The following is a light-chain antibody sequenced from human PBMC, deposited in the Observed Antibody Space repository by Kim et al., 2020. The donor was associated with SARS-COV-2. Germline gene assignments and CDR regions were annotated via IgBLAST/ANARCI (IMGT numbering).Light chain of an antibody. CDR3: HQYGSSLRT. CDR1: QNINNNY. CDR2: GAS. Sequence: IVLTQSPGTLSLSPGERATLSCRASQNINNNYVAWYQQKPGQAPRLVIYGASRRATGMPDRFSASGSGTEFTLTISRLEPEDFAVYYCHQYGSSLRTFGQGTKVDIK. J-gene: IGKJ1*01. V-gene: IGKV3-20*01.